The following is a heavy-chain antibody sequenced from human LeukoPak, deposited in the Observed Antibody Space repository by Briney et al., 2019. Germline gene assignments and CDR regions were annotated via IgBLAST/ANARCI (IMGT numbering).Heavy chain of an antibody. V-gene: IGHV4-39*01. CDR2: IYYSGST. CDR1: GGSISSSSYY. CDR3: ARLEYYYDSSADY. D-gene: IGHD3-22*01. J-gene: IGHJ4*02. Sequence: SETLSLTCTVSGGSISSSSYYWGWIRQPPGKGLEWIGSIYYSGSTYYNPSLKSRVTISVDTSKNQFSLKLSSVTAADTAVYYCARLEYYYDSSADYWGQGTLVTVSS.